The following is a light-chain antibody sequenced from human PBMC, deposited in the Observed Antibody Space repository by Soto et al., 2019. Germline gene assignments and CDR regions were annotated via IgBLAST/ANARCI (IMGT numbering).Light chain of an antibody. CDR3: CSYEGSHTWV. CDR2: EVS. CDR1: SSDVDSYNR. J-gene: IGLJ1*01. Sequence: QSALTQPRSVSGSPGQSVTISCTGISSDVDSYNRVSWYQQPPGTAPKLMIYEVSNRPSGAPDRFSGSRSVNTASLTISGLQAEDEADYYCCSYEGSHTWVFGTGTKVTVL. V-gene: IGLV2-18*02.